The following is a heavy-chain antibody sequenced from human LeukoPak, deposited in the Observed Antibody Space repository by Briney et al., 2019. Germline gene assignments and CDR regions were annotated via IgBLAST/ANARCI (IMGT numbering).Heavy chain of an antibody. D-gene: IGHD1-26*01. Sequence: SETLSLTCTLSGGSISSYYWSWVRQPPGKGLEWIGYIYYSGSTNYNPSLKSRVTMSVDTSKNQFSLKLSSVTAADTAVYYCVRGGIGETTARIPLFDYWGQGTLVTVSS. CDR3: VRGGIGETTARIPLFDY. CDR2: IYYSGST. V-gene: IGHV4-59*01. CDR1: GGSISSYY. J-gene: IGHJ4*02.